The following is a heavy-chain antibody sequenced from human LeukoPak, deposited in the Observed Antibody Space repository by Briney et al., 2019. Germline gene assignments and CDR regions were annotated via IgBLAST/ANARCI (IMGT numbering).Heavy chain of an antibody. CDR3: ARGRSQLSDY. CDR1: GGSFSRYY. D-gene: IGHD5-18*01. CDR2: INHRGST. Sequence: SDTLSLTCAVYGGSFSRYYWIWIRQPPGKGLDCIGEINHRGSTNYNQSLKSRVTISVDTSKNQYSMKLRSVTAADKAVYYCARGRSQLSDYWGQGTLVTVSS. V-gene: IGHV4-34*01. J-gene: IGHJ4*02.